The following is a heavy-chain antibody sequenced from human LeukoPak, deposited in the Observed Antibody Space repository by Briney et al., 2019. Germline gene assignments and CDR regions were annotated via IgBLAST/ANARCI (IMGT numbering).Heavy chain of an antibody. CDR3: AKDMRMASFEH. Sequence: GGSLRLSCAASGFTFSSNVMSWVRQAPGKGLEWVSSVSGSGGSIYYADSVKGRFTSSRDNSKNTLYLQMNSLRVEDTAVYYCAKDMRMASFEHWGRGTQVTVSS. V-gene: IGHV3-23*01. D-gene: IGHD5-24*01. CDR2: VSGSGGSI. CDR1: GFTFSSNV. J-gene: IGHJ4*02.